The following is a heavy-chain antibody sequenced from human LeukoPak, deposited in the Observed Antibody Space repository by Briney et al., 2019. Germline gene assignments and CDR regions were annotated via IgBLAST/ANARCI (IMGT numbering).Heavy chain of an antibody. CDR1: GGSISSSSYY. J-gene: IGHJ4*01. V-gene: IGHV4-39*01. CDR2: IYYSGST. D-gene: IGHD3-3*01. Sequence: SETLSLTCTVSGGSISSSSYYWGWIRQPPGKGLEWIGSIYYSGSTYYNPSLKSRVTISVDTSKNQFSLKLSSVTAADTAVYYCARHLFWSGNIDYWGHGTLVTVSS. CDR3: ARHLFWSGNIDY.